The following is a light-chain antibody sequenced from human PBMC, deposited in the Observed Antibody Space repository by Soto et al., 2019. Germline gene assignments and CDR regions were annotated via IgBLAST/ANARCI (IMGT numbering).Light chain of an antibody. CDR1: QSISSW. V-gene: IGKV1-5*03. Sequence: DIQMTPSPSTLSASVGDRVTINCRASQSISSWLAWYQQKPGKAPKLLIYKASSLESGVPSRFSGSGSGTDFTLTISNLQPGDFATYYCQQSYSTPITFGQGTRLEIK. CDR3: QQSYSTPIT. J-gene: IGKJ5*01. CDR2: KAS.